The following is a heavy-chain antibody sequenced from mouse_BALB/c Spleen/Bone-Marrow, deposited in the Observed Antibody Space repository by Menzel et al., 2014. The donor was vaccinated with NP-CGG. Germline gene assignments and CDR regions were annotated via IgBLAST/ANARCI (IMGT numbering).Heavy chain of an antibody. CDR3: AGSGGYGNYLAWFAY. CDR2: IDPANGNT. Sequence: DVKLQESGAELVKPGASVKLSCTASGFNIKDTYMHWVKQRPEQGLEWIGRIDPANGNTKYDPQFQGKATIPADTSSNSAYLQLSSLTSEDTAVYYCAGSGGYGNYLAWFAYWGQGTLVTGSA. D-gene: IGHD2-10*02. CDR1: GFNIKDTY. J-gene: IGHJ3*01. V-gene: IGHV14-3*02.